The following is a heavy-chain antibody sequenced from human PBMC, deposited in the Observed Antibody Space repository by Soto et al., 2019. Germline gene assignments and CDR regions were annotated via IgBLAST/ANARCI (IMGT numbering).Heavy chain of an antibody. D-gene: IGHD2-15*01. CDR1: GYTFTSYG. CDR2: ISAYNGNT. V-gene: IGHV1-18*01. Sequence: QVQLVQSGAEVKKPGASVKVSCKASGYTFTSYGISWVRQAPGQGLEWMGWISAYNGNTNYAQKLQGRVTMTTDTSTSTAYRELRSLRSDDTAVYYCARDYPHMYCSGGSCYSGEFDYWGQGTLVTVSS. CDR3: ARDYPHMYCSGGSCYSGEFDY. J-gene: IGHJ4*02.